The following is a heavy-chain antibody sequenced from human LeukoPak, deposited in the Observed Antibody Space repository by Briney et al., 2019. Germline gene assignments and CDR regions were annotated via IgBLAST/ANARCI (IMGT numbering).Heavy chain of an antibody. J-gene: IGHJ6*03. CDR1: GYTFTGYY. Sequence: GASVKVSCKASGYTFTGYYMHWVRQAPGQGLEWMGRINPNSGGTNYAQKFQGRVTMTRDTSISTAYMGLSRLRSDDTAVYYCARGGPRPYYYYYMDVWGKGTTVTVSS. CDR3: ARGGPRPYYYYYMDV. CDR2: INPNSGGT. V-gene: IGHV1-2*06. D-gene: IGHD3-10*01.